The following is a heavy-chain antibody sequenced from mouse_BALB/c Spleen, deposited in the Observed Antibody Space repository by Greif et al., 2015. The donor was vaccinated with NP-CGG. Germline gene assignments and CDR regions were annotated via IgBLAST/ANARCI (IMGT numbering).Heavy chain of an antibody. D-gene: IGHD2-1*01. V-gene: IGHV1S41*01. J-gene: IGHJ3*01. CDR2: IAPGSGST. Sequence: DLVKPGASVKLSCKASGYTFTSYWINWIKQRPGQGLEWIGRIAPGSGSTYYNEMFKGKATLTVDTSSSTAYIQLSSLSSEDSAVYFCARGGNYFAYWGQGTLVTVSA. CDR3: ARGGNYFAY. CDR1: GYTFTSYW.